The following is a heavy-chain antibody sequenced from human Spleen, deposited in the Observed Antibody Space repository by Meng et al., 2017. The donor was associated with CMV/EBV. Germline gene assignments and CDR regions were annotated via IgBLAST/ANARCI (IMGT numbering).Heavy chain of an antibody. J-gene: IGHJ6*02. D-gene: IGHD3-3*01. Sequence: GESLKISCAASGFTFSEYHISWIRQAPGKGLEWVSDISSNSGSIIYYADSVKGRFTISRDNAKKSLYLQMNSLRAEDTAVYYCARAQKSALMTGMGVWGQGTTVTVSS. V-gene: IGHV3-11*01. CDR3: ARAQKSALMTGMGV. CDR1: GFTFSEYH. CDR2: ISSNSGSII.